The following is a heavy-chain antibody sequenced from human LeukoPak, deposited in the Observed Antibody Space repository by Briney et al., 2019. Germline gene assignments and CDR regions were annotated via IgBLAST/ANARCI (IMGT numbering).Heavy chain of an antibody. V-gene: IGHV3-74*01. CDR2: INTDGSYT. CDR3: ARGAVGFFDS. D-gene: IGHD6-13*01. CDR1: GFTFSSHW. Sequence: GGSLRLSCAASGFTFSSHWMHWVRRAPGKGLVWVSRINTDGSYTSYADSVKGRFTISRDNAKNSLYLQMNSLRVEDAAIYYCARGAVGFFDSSGQGTLVTVSS. J-gene: IGHJ4*02.